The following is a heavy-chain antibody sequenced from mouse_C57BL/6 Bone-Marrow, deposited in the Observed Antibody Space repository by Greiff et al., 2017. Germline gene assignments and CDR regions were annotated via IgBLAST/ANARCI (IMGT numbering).Heavy chain of an antibody. D-gene: IGHD2-4*01. CDR1: GFNIKDYY. CDR2: IDPEDGEN. J-gene: IGHJ2*01. Sequence: VQLQQSGAELVKPGASVKLSCTASGFNIKDYYMHWVKQRTEQGLEWIGRIDPEDGENKYAPQFQGKATITADTSSNTASLQLSSLTSEDTAVYYCVLIYYEYDAVGDYWGQGTTLTVSS. CDR3: VLIYYEYDAVGDY. V-gene: IGHV14-2*01.